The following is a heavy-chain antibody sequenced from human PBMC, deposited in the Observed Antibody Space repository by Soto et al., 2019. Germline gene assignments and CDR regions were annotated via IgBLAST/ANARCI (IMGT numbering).Heavy chain of an antibody. CDR3: VKGGWGDF. J-gene: IGHJ4*02. CDR2: ISSSGDTV. V-gene: IGHV3-48*02. CDR1: GFTFSTYD. Sequence: EVQLVESGGGLVQPGGSLRLSCAASGFTFSTYDMHWIRQAPEKGLEWVSFISSSGDTVNYADSVKGRFTISRDNAQNSLYLQMHSLRDDDTAVYYCVKGGWGDFWGQGTLVTVSS. D-gene: IGHD3-16*01.